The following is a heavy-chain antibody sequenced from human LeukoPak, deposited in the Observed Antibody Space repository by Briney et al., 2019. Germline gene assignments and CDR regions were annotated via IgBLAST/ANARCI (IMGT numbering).Heavy chain of an antibody. D-gene: IGHD2-15*01. J-gene: IGHJ4*02. Sequence: PSQTLSLTCTVSGAXISSGGYYWSWLRQHPAKGLEWIGYIYYTGSTYCNPSLKSRVTMSVDTSQNQFSLTLSSVTAADTGVYYCANHCSGGTCYRYYFDHWGQGTLVTVSA. CDR1: GAXISSGGYY. CDR2: IYYTGST. V-gene: IGHV4-31*03. CDR3: ANHCSGGTCYRYYFDH.